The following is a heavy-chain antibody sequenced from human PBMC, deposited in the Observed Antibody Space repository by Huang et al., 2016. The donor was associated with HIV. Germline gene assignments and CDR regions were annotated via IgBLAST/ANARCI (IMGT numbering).Heavy chain of an antibody. CDR2: IIPIVGTA. V-gene: IGHV1-69*13. CDR1: GGTFSSYS. CDR3: ARTAYSYGFRQGYNWFDP. D-gene: IGHD5-18*01. J-gene: IGHJ5*02. Sequence: QVLLVQSGAEVRKPGSSVKVSCTAFGGTFSSYSISWVRQAPGQGLECVGGIIPIVGTANYTQKFQGRVTITVDEATNTGYMELTRLTSEDTAVYYCARTAYSYGFRQGYNWFDPWGQGTPVTVSS.